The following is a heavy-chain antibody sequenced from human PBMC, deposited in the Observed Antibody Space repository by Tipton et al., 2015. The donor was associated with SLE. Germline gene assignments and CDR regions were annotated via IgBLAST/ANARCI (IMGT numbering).Heavy chain of an antibody. V-gene: IGHV4-31*03. CDR3: ARVSLSSGYYFDN. D-gene: IGHD3-22*01. CDR1: GGSISSGGYY. Sequence: TLSLTCTVSGGSISSGGYYWGVVRQHAREGLEWIGYIYYSGTTYYNPSLKSRVTVSVDTSKTQFSLILSSVTAADTAVYYCARVSLSSGYYFDNWGQGTLVTVSS. CDR2: IYYSGTT. J-gene: IGHJ4*02.